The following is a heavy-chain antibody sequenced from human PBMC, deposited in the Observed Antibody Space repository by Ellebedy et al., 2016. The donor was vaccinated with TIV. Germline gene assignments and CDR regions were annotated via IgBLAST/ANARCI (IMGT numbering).Heavy chain of an antibody. CDR3: AKDAGSSGWYPTLDY. CDR2: ISYDGSNK. J-gene: IGHJ4*02. CDR1: GFTFSSYG. Sequence: PGGSLRLSCAASGFTFSSYGMHWVRQAPGKGLEWVAVISYDGSNKYYADSVKGRFTISRDNSKNTLYLQMNSLRAEDTAVYYCAKDAGSSGWYPTLDYWGQGTLVTVSS. D-gene: IGHD6-19*01. V-gene: IGHV3-30*12.